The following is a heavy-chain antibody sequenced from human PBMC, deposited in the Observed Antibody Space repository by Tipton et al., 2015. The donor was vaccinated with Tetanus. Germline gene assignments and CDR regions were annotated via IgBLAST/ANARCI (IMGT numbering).Heavy chain of an antibody. CDR1: GGSIRGGTFY. CDR3: ALHRGISFTPFDY. CDR2: IYESGDT. Sequence: TLSLTCTVSGGSIRGGTFYWGWIRQPPGKGLEWIGSIYESGDTYYIPSLKSRVTISVDTSKNQVSLNLNSIDAADTGVYYCALHRGISFTPFDYWGQGNLVTVSS. D-gene: IGHD3-10*01. V-gene: IGHV4-39*01. J-gene: IGHJ4*02.